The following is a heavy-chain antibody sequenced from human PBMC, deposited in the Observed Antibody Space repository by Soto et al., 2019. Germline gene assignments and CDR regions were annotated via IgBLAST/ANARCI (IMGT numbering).Heavy chain of an antibody. J-gene: IGHJ3*02. CDR3: ARHELLFSGGSCYPYDAFNI. CDR1: GGSISSSSYY. V-gene: IGHV4-39*01. D-gene: IGHD2-15*01. Sequence: SETLSLTCTVSGGSISSSSYYWGWIRQPPGKGLERIGRIYYSGSTYSNPSLTSRVTISVDTSKNQFSLKLSSVTDPDTAGCYCARHELLFSGGSCYPYDAFNIWAQGTMVTVSS. CDR2: IYYSGST.